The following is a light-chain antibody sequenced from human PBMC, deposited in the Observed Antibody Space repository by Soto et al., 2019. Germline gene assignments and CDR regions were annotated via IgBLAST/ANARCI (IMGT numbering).Light chain of an antibody. J-gene: IGLJ2*01. CDR1: SSDVGGFNF. V-gene: IGLV2-14*01. CDR2: EVS. Sequence: QSALTQPASVSGSPGQSITISCAGTSSDVGGFNFVSWYQHHPGKAPKLVIYEVSNRPSGVSTRFSGSKSGNTASLTISGLQAEDGAEYYCSSYRGGSHVVFGGGTQLTVL. CDR3: SSYRGGSHVV.